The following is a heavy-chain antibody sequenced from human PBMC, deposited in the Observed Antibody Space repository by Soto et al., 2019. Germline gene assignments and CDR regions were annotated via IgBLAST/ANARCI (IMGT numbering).Heavy chain of an antibody. J-gene: IGHJ6*02. CDR1: GYTFTSYG. Sequence: QVQLVQSGAEVKKPGASVKVSCKASGYTFTSYGISWVRPAPGQRLERLGWISANNGHTNYAQKLQGRVTMTTDASTSTAYSELRSLRSVDTAVHYCAGGPPYSSSRYYGMDVWGQGTTVTVSS. D-gene: IGHD6-6*01. CDR2: ISANNGHT. CDR3: AGGPPYSSSRYYGMDV. V-gene: IGHV1-18*04.